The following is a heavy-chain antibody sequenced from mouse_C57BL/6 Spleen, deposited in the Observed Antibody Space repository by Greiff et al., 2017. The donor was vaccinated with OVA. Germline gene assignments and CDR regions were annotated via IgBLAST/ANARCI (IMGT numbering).Heavy chain of an antibody. D-gene: IGHD2-4*01. J-gene: IGHJ4*01. CDR3: ARSGYDYDEGYAMDY. V-gene: IGHV1-42*01. CDR2: INPSTGGT. Sequence: EVQLQESGPELVKPGASVKISCKASGYSFTGYYMNWVKQSPEKSLEWIGEINPSTGGTTYNQKFKAKATLTVDKSSSTAYMQLKSLTSEDSAVYYCARSGYDYDEGYAMDYWGQGTSVTVSS. CDR1: GYSFTGYY.